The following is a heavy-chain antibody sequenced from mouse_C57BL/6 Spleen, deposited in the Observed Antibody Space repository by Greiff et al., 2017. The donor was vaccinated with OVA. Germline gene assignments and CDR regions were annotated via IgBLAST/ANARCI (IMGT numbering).Heavy chain of an antibody. Sequence: QVQLQQPGAELVMPGASVKLSCKASGYTFTSYWMHWVKQRPGQGLEWIGEIDPSDSYTNYNQKFKGKSTLTVDKSSSTAYMQLSSLTSEDSAVYYCARPYYYGSSHLGYWGQGTTLTVSS. CDR2: IDPSDSYT. CDR3: ARPYYYGSSHLGY. J-gene: IGHJ2*01. CDR1: GYTFTSYW. D-gene: IGHD1-1*01. V-gene: IGHV1-69*01.